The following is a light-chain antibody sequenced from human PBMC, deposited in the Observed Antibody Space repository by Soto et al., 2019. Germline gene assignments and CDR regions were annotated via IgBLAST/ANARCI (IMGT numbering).Light chain of an antibody. J-gene: IGKJ1*01. CDR1: ESISDW. CDR3: QQYDTYPTT. Sequence: DIQMTQSPSTLSASVGDRVTITCRASESISDWVAWYQQKPGQAPKFLIYKASILESGVPSRFSGSGYGTEFTLTISSLQPDDFAIYYCQQYDTYPTTFGQGTKVEIK. CDR2: KAS. V-gene: IGKV1-5*03.